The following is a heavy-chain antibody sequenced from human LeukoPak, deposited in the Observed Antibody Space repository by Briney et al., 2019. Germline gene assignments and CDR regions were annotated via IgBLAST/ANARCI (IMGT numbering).Heavy chain of an antibody. CDR2: INTNTGNP. Sequence: ASVKVSCKASGYTFTSYAMNWVRQAPGQGLEWMGWINTNTGNPTYAQGFTGRFVFSLDTSVSTAYLQISSLKAGDTAVYYCARTSRGYSYGYRYYYYGMDVWGQGTTVTVSS. V-gene: IGHV7-4-1*02. D-gene: IGHD5-18*01. J-gene: IGHJ6*02. CDR1: GYTFTSYA. CDR3: ARTSRGYSYGYRYYYYGMDV.